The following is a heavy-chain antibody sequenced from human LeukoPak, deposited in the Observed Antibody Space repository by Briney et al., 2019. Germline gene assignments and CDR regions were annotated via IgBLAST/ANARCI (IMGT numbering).Heavy chain of an antibody. CDR2: INPNSGNT. CDR3: ASLDFGDV. V-gene: IGHV1-8*02. J-gene: IGHJ6*02. D-gene: IGHD3/OR15-3a*01. CDR1: GYTFSDYY. Sequence: APVKVSCKASGYTFSDYYIHWVRQAPGQGLEWMGWINPNSGNTGYAQKFQGRVTMTRNTSISTAYMELSSLRSEDTAVYYCASLDFGDVWGQGTTVTVSS.